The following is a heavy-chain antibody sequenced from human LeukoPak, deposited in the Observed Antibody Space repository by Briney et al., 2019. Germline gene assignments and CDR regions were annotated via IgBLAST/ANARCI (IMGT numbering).Heavy chain of an antibody. CDR2: IKSKTDGGTT. D-gene: IGHD4-11*01. V-gene: IGHV3-15*01. J-gene: IGHJ3*02. CDR1: GFTFNKAW. CDR3: ARDVQYVAFDI. Sequence: GGSLRLSCTASGFTFNKAWMSWVRQAPGKGLEWVGRIKSKTDGGTTDYAAPVKGRFTISRDDSKNTVYLQMNSLRAEDTAVYYCARDVQYVAFDIWGQGTMVTVSS.